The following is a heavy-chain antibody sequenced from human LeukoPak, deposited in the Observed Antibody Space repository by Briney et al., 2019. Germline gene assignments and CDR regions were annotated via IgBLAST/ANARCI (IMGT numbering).Heavy chain of an antibody. CDR1: GYTFSDYW. CDR3: ATSSVRY. V-gene: IGHV5-51*01. J-gene: IGHJ1*01. CDR2: IYPYNSET. D-gene: IGHD3-9*01. Sequence: PGESLKISCRVSGYTFSDYWIGWVRQLPGKGLEWMGIIYPYNSETRYNPSFQGQVTISVDMSLSTTYLQWDTLKAPDTAIYYCATSSVRYWGQGTLVTVSS.